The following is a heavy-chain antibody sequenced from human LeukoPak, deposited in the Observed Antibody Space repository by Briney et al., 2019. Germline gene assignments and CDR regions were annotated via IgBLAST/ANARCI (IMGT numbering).Heavy chain of an antibody. CDR2: IHSADSNT. CDR3: AGARHGDYRWDY. Sequence: GESLQISCKGSGYSFTSYWIGWVRQMPGKGLEWMGIIHSADSNTKYSPSFQGQVTISADKSISTAYLQWSGLKASDTAMYYCAGARHGDYRWDYRGQGTLVTVSS. J-gene: IGHJ4*02. D-gene: IGHD4-17*01. CDR1: GYSFTSYW. V-gene: IGHV5-51*01.